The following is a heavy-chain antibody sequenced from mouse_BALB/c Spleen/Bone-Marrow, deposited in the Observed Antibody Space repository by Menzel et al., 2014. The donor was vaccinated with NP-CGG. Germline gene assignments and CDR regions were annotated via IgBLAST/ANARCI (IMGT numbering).Heavy chain of an antibody. CDR1: GFTFGSYI. CDR3: ARHPIYYYGSSWGNYAMDY. V-gene: IGHV5-12-2*01. Sequence: EVQLVESGGGLVQPGGSLKLSCAASGFTFGSYIMSWVRQTPEKRLEWVAYISNGGGSTHYPDTVKGRFTISRDNAKNTLYLQMSSLKSEDTAMYYCARHPIYYYGSSWGNYAMDYWGQGTSVTVSS. D-gene: IGHD1-1*01. J-gene: IGHJ4*01. CDR2: ISNGGGST.